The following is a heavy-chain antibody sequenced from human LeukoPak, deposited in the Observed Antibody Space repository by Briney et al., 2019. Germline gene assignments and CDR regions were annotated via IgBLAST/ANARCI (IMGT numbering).Heavy chain of an antibody. D-gene: IGHD2-2*02. Sequence: PGGSLRLSCAASGFTFSSYAMHWVRQAPGKGLEWVAVVSSTGNITYYADSVRGRFTISTDNSKNTLFLQMNTLRAEDMPVYFSAEVPISIPLPYFFDYWGQGTLVTVSS. CDR1: GFTFSSYA. J-gene: IGHJ4*02. CDR3: AEVPISIPLPYFFDY. CDR2: VSSTGNIT. V-gene: IGHV3-30*18.